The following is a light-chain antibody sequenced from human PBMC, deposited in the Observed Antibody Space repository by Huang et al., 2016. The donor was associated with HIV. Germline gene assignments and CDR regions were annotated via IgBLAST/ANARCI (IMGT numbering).Light chain of an antibody. Sequence: EIVMTQSPATLSVSPGERATLSCRASQTVYSNLAWCQQKPGQAPRLLIYGASTRATGIPARFSGSGSGTEFTLTISSLQSEDFAVYYCQQSNNWPPYTFGQGTKLEIK. CDR1: QTVYSN. J-gene: IGKJ2*01. CDR2: GAS. V-gene: IGKV3D-15*01. CDR3: QQSNNWPPYT.